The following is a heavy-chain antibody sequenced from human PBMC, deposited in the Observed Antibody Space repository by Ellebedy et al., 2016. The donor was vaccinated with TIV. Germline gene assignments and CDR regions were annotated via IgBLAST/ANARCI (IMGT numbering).Heavy chain of an antibody. CDR2: MKGDGSSA. V-gene: IGHV3-74*01. D-gene: IGHD3-10*01. Sequence: GESLKISCAASGFTFSSYWMYWVRQAPGKGLVWVSRMKGDGSSASYADSVKGRFTISRDNDRSSLSLQMDNLRAEDTAIHYCTRDVSWVGDNYFYGMDVWGQGTTVTVSS. CDR3: TRDVSWVGDNYFYGMDV. J-gene: IGHJ6*02. CDR1: GFTFSSYW.